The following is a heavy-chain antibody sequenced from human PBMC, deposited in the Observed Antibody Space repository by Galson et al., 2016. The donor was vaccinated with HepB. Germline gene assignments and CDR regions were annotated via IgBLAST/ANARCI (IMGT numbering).Heavy chain of an antibody. Sequence: SLRLSCAASGFSFSISGMSWVRQIPGRGLEWISGITGSGDATHYADSVKSRFIISRDNSKNTVYLFMNNLRVGDTAIYYCGKHGGFDFWGQGALVTVSS. D-gene: IGHD3-16*01. J-gene: IGHJ4*02. CDR3: GKHGGFDF. V-gene: IGHV3-23*01. CDR2: ITGSGDAT. CDR1: GFSFSISG.